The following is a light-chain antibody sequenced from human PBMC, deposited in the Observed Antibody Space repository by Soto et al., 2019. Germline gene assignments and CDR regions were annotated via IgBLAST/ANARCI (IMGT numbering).Light chain of an antibody. Sequence: DVVMTQSPLSLPVTLGQPASISCKSSQSLVSSDGNTYLNWFQQRPGQSPRRLFSTVSNRDSGVPARFSGSGSGTDFTLKISRVDADDIGVYYCMQHTHWPHTFGQGTKLEIK. CDR1: QSLVSSDGNTY. CDR2: TVS. CDR3: MQHTHWPHT. J-gene: IGKJ2*01. V-gene: IGKV2-30*01.